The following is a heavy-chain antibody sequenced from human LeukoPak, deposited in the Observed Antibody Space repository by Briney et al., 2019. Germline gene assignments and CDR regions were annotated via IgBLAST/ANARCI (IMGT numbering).Heavy chain of an antibody. J-gene: IGHJ6*01. D-gene: IGHD2-15*01. Sequence: GGSLRLSCAASGFSFSNYAMHWVRQAPGKGLQWLAIISYDGGKEYYADSVKGRLTISRDNSNNTLYLQMNSLKSEDTAIYYCARDGSSDWYSGPHRGYGMDVWGQGTTVTVAS. CDR2: ISYDGGKE. CDR3: ARDGSSDWYSGPHRGYGMDV. CDR1: GFSFSNYA. V-gene: IGHV3-30-3*01.